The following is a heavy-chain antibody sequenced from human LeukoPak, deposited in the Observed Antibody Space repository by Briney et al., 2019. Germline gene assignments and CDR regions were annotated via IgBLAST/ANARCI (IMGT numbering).Heavy chain of an antibody. CDR3: AAFYDSSGYWDGANDAFDI. Sequence: SQTLSLTCTVSGGSISSGGYYWSWIRQPPGKGLEWIGEINHSGSTNYNPSLKSRVTISVDTSKNQFSLKLSSVTAADTAVYYCAAFYDSSGYWDGANDAFDIWGQGTMVTVSS. D-gene: IGHD3-22*01. J-gene: IGHJ3*02. CDR2: INHSGST. V-gene: IGHV4-30-4*08. CDR1: GGSISSGGYY.